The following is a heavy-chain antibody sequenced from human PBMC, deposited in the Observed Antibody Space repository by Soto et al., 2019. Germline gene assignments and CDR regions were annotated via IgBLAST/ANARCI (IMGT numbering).Heavy chain of an antibody. CDR1: GGSISSYY. D-gene: IGHD1-20*01. Sequence: SETLSLTCTVSGGSISSYYWSWIRQPPGKGLEWIGYIYYSGSTNYNPSLKSRVTISVDTSKNQFSLKLSSVTAADTAVYYCARVNWNLLAGYYGMDVWGQGTTVTVSS. J-gene: IGHJ6*02. CDR2: IYYSGST. CDR3: ARVNWNLLAGYYGMDV. V-gene: IGHV4-59*01.